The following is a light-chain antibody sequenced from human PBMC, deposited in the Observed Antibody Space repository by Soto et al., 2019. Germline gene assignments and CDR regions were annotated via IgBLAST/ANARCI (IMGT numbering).Light chain of an antibody. Sequence: EIVMTQSPATLSVSPGERVTLSCRASQSVSSNLAWYQQKPGQAPRLLIYGASTRATGIPARFSGSGSGTEFTLTISSLQYEDFEVYYCQQYNNWPPTFGQGTKVDIK. V-gene: IGKV3-15*01. J-gene: IGKJ1*01. CDR2: GAS. CDR1: QSVSSN. CDR3: QQYNNWPPT.